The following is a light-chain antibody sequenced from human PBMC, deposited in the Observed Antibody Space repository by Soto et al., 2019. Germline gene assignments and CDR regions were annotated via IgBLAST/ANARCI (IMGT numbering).Light chain of an antibody. V-gene: IGLV1-44*01. CDR1: SSNIGSHT. J-gene: IGLJ3*02. Sequence: QAVVTQPPSASGTPGQRVTIPCSGSSSNIGSHTVNWYQQLPGTAPKLLVYSSNQRPSGVPDRFSGSKSGTSASLAISGLQSEDEADYYCAAWDGSLNGGVFGGGTKVTVL. CDR3: AAWDGSLNGGV. CDR2: SSN.